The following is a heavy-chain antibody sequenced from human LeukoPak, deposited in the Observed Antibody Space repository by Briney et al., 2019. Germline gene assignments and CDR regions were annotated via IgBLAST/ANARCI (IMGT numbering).Heavy chain of an antibody. J-gene: IGHJ4*02. CDR1: GFTFNSYA. CDR2: ISGGGGST. Sequence: GGSLRLSCAASGFTFNSYAMSWVRQAPGKGLEWVSAISGGGGSTYYADSVKGRFTISRDNSKNTLYLQMNSLRAEDTAVYYCAKSDDFWSGYFFDYWGQGTLVTVSS. D-gene: IGHD3-3*01. CDR3: AKSDDFWSGYFFDY. V-gene: IGHV3-23*01.